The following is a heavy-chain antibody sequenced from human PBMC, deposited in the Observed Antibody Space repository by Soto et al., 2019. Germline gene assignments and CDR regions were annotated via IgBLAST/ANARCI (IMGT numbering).Heavy chain of an antibody. V-gene: IGHV4-59*01. CDR2: IYYSGST. Sequence: SETLSLTCTVSGGSISSYYWSWIRQPPGKGLEWIGYIYYSGSTNYNPSLKSRVTISVDTSKNQFSLKLSSVTAADTAVYYCARDNPYYGSSGYNWFDPWGQGTLVTVSS. D-gene: IGHD3-22*01. CDR3: ARDNPYYGSSGYNWFDP. J-gene: IGHJ5*02. CDR1: GGSISSYY.